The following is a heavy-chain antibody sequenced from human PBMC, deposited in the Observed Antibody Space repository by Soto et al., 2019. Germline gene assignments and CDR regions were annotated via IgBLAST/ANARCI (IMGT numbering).Heavy chain of an antibody. Sequence: GGSLRLSCAASGFTFSSYWMSWVRQAPGKGLEWVSSISSSSSYIYYADSVKGRFTISRDNAKNSLYLQMNSLRAEDTAVYYCAREGLQLNWFDPWGQGTLVTVSS. CDR2: ISSSSSYI. CDR3: AREGLQLNWFDP. J-gene: IGHJ5*02. D-gene: IGHD1-1*01. CDR1: GFTFSSYW. V-gene: IGHV3-21*01.